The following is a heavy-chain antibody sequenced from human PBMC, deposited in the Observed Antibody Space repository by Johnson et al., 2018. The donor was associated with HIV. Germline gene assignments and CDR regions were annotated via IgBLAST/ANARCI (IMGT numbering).Heavy chain of an antibody. J-gene: IGHJ3*02. CDR2: ISYDGSNK. CDR3: ATDPKPADYSNYVGHDFDI. D-gene: IGHD4-11*01. Sequence: QVQLVESWGGVVQPGRSLRLSCAASGFTFSSYAMHWVRQAPGKGLEWVAVISYDGSNKYYADSVKGRFTISRDNSKNTLYLQMNSLRADDTAVYYCATDPKPADYSNYVGHDFDIWGQGTMVTVSS. CDR1: GFTFSSYA. V-gene: IGHV3-30*04.